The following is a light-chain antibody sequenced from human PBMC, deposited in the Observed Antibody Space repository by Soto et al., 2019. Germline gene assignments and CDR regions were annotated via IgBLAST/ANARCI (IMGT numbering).Light chain of an antibody. V-gene: IGKV1-5*03. Sequence: DLQMTQSPSTLSGSVGDRVTITCRASQTISSWLAWYQQKPGKAPKLLIYKASTLKSGVPSRFSGSGSWTEFTLTISSLQPDDFATYYCQHYNSYSEAFGQGTKVEL. J-gene: IGKJ1*01. CDR3: QHYNSYSEA. CDR2: KAS. CDR1: QTISSW.